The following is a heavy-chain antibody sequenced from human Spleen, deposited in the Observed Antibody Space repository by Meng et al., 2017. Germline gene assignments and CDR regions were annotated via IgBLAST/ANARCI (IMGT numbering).Heavy chain of an antibody. J-gene: IGHJ4*02. D-gene: IGHD6-25*01. V-gene: IGHV1-2*06. CDR2: INPKSGDT. CDR3: ARDEDISAAGKLFGDY. Sequence: VSRVQAGACVKRPGASVKVSCKPSGYNFPDYYIHWVRRAPGQGLEWMGRINPKSGDTHYAQKFQARVTMTGDTSISTAYMELSGLRSDDTAMYYCARDEDISAAGKLFGDYWGQGTLVTVSS. CDR1: GYNFPDYY.